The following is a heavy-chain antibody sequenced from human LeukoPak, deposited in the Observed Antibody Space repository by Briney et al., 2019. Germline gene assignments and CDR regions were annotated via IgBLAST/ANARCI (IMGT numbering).Heavy chain of an antibody. V-gene: IGHV4-59*08. Sequence: SETLSLTCTVSGYSISSGYYWSWIRQPPGKGLEWIGYIYYSGSTNYNPSLKSRVTISVDTSKNQFSLKLSSVTAADTAVYYCARHVSQRRTTKYYFDYWGQGTLVTVSS. CDR3: ARHVSQRRTTKYYFDY. J-gene: IGHJ4*02. D-gene: IGHD4-11*01. CDR2: IYYSGST. CDR1: GYSISSGYY.